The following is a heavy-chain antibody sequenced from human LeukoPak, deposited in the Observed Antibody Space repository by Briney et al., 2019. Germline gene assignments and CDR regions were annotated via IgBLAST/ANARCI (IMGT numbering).Heavy chain of an antibody. Sequence: HPGGSLRLSCAASGFTFSNYAMSWVRQAPGKGLEWVSTISGGGITTYYADSAMGRFTISRDNSKSTMFLQMNSLRADDTAVYYCPKQSYASGWNPFDYWGQGILVTVSS. CDR3: PKQSYASGWNPFDY. V-gene: IGHV3-23*01. CDR2: ISGGGITT. J-gene: IGHJ4*02. D-gene: IGHD6-19*01. CDR1: GFTFSNYA.